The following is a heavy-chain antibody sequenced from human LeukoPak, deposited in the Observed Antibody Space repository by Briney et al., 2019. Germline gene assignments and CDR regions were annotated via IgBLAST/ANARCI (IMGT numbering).Heavy chain of an antibody. V-gene: IGHV4-4*02. D-gene: IGHD2-15*01. J-gene: IGHJ4*02. CDR2: IYHSGST. CDR3: ARYTVGYLYYFDY. CDR1: GGSISSSNW. Sequence: SETLSLTCAVSGGSISSSNWWSWVRQPPGKGLEWIGEIYHSGSTNYNPSLKSRVTISVDKSKNQFSLKLSSVTAADTAVYYCARYTVGYLYYFDYWGQGTLVTVSS.